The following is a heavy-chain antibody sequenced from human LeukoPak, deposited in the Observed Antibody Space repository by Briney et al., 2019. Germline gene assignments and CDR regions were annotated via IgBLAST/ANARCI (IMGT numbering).Heavy chain of an antibody. J-gene: IGHJ1*01. CDR1: GGSFSGYY. V-gene: IGHV4-34*01. Sequence: SETLSLTCAVYGGSFSGYYWSWIRQPPGKGLEWIGEINHSGSTNYNPSLKSRVTISVDTSKNQYSLKLSSVTAADTAVYYCARAYYDILTGPEGYFQHWGQGTLVSVSS. CDR3: ARAYYDILTGPEGYFQH. D-gene: IGHD3-9*01. CDR2: INHSGST.